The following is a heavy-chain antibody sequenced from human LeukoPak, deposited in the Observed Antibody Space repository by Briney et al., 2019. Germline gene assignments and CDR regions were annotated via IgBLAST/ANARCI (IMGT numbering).Heavy chain of an antibody. V-gene: IGHV3-23*01. Sequence: GGSLRLSCAASGFTFSSHAMNWVRQAPGKGLEWVSGISNSGGNTYYADSVKGRFTISRDNSKNTLYLQMNSLRAEDTAVYYCAKGGGSYSTPLDYWGQGTLVTVSS. J-gene: IGHJ4*02. D-gene: IGHD1-26*01. CDR2: ISNSGGNT. CDR1: GFTFSSHA. CDR3: AKGGGSYSTPLDY.